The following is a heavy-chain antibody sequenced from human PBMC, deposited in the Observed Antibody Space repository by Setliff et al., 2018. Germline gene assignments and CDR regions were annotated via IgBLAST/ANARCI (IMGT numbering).Heavy chain of an antibody. D-gene: IGHD6-13*01. CDR3: ARSRYTSRWYEMSAMDV. V-gene: IGHV3-30*01. J-gene: IGHJ6*03. CDR1: GFTFSNYA. Sequence: GGSLRLSCVASGFTFSNYAMHWVRQAPGKGLEWVAVITYDGSNKFYADSVRGRFTISRDISKNTLYVQMNSLRPEDTAVYYCARSRYTSRWYEMSAMDVWGKGTTVTVSS. CDR2: ITYDGSNK.